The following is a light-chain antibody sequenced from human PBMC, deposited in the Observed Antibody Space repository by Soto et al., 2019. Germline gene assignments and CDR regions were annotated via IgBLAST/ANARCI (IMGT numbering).Light chain of an antibody. CDR3: QQYGSSPLT. Sequence: EVVLTQSPGTGSLSPGERATRSCRASQSVSSSYLAWYQQKPGQAPRLLIYGASSRATGIPDRFSGSGSGTDFTLTISRLEPEDFAVYYCQQYGSSPLTFGGGTKVDIK. CDR1: QSVSSSY. J-gene: IGKJ4*01. CDR2: GAS. V-gene: IGKV3-20*01.